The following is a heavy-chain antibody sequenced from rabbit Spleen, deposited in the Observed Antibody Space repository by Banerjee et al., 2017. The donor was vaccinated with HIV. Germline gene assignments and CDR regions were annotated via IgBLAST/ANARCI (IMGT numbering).Heavy chain of an antibody. D-gene: IGHD1-1*01. CDR1: GFSFSIDYF. Sequence: QSLEESGGGLVKPEGSLTLTCTASGFSFSIDYFPCWVRQAPGKGLEWIACIYAGISTNTYYANWAKGRFTISKTSSTTVTLQMTSLTAADTATYFCARDTSSSFSSYGMDLWGPGTLVTVS. V-gene: IGHV1S40*01. CDR3: ARDTSSSFSSYGMDL. CDR2: IYAGISTNT. J-gene: IGHJ6*01.